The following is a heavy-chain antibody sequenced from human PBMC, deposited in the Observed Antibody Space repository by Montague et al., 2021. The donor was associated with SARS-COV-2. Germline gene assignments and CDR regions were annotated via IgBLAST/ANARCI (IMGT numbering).Heavy chain of an antibody. Sequence: SETLSLTCSVSGVSISSSNYYWTWIRQPPGKGLEWIGYIYFNGSTFLNPSLEGRVTISIDTSKNHFSLKLTSVTPADTAVYYCAREVVGVKPNWLDNWGQGTLVTVSS. V-gene: IGHV4-61*03. CDR2: IYFNGST. D-gene: IGHD3-16*01. CDR3: AREVVGVKPNWLDN. CDR1: GVSISSSNYY. J-gene: IGHJ5*02.